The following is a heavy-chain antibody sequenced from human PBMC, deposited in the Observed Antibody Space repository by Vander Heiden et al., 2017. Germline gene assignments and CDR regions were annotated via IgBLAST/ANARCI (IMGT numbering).Heavy chain of an antibody. V-gene: IGHV3-53*01. J-gene: IGHJ6*02. D-gene: IGHD3-3*02. CDR1: GFTASVNF. Sequence: EVQVVESGGGLIQPGGSLRLSCAASGFTASVNFMSWVRQAPGKGLGWVSVIYSDGSTFFADSVKGRFTISRDNSKNTVFLQMNSLRAEDTAVYYCARVPSPISGMDVWGQGTTVIVSS. CDR3: ARVPSPISGMDV. CDR2: IYSDGST.